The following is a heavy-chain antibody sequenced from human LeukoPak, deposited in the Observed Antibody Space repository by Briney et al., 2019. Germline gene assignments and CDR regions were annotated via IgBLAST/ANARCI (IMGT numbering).Heavy chain of an antibody. V-gene: IGHV3-11*04. D-gene: IGHD3-16*01. CDR3: ARVMGSYATDY. J-gene: IGHJ4*02. Sequence: GGSLRLSCTASGFTFSDYYMSWIRQAPGKGLEWVSYISETDSSTNYADSVRGRFTLSRGDAKSSLYLQMNSLRAEDTAVYYCARVMGSYATDYWGQGTLVTVSS. CDR1: GFTFSDYY. CDR2: ISETDSST.